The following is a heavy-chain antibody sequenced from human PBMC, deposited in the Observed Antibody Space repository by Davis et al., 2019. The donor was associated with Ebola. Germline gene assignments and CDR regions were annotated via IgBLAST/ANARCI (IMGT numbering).Heavy chain of an antibody. J-gene: IGHJ6*03. V-gene: IGHV1-2*02. CDR1: GYTFTSYG. CDR2: INPNSGGT. D-gene: IGHD5-24*01. Sequence: ASVKVSCKASGYTFTSYGISWVRQAPGQGLEWMGWINPNSGGTNYAQKFQGRVTVTRDTSISTAYMELSRLRSDDTAVYYCARGFRGYYYYMDVWGKGTTVTVSS. CDR3: ARGFRGYYYYMDV.